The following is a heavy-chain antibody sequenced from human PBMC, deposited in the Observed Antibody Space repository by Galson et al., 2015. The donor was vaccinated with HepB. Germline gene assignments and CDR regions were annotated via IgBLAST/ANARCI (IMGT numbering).Heavy chain of an antibody. CDR1: GHTFASYG. J-gene: IGHJ4*02. CDR2: ISAYNGKT. V-gene: IGHV1-18*01. CDR3: ARGGGLGGVITTS. Sequence: SVKVSCKASGHTFASYGITWVRQAPGQGLEWMGWISAYNGKTNYAQKLQGRVTMTTDTSTSTPYMELRSLRADDTAVYYCARGGGLGGVITTSWGQGTLVTVSS. D-gene: IGHD3-22*01.